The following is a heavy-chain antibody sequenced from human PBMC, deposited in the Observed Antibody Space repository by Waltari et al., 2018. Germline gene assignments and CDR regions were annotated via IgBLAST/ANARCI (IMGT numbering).Heavy chain of an antibody. V-gene: IGHV4-34*01. Sequence: QVQLQQWGAGLLKPSETLSLTCAVYGGSFSGYYWSWIRQPPGKGLEWIGEINHSGSTNYNPSLKSRVTISVDTSKNQFSLKLSSVTAADTAVYYCARGGGRSSSWNYYYYYMDVWGKGTTVTVSS. D-gene: IGHD6-13*01. CDR1: GGSFSGYY. J-gene: IGHJ6*03. CDR2: INHSGST. CDR3: ARGGGRSSSWNYYYYYMDV.